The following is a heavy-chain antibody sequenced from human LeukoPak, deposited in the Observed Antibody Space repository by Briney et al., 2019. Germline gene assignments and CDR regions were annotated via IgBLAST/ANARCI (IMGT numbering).Heavy chain of an antibody. Sequence: PSETLSLTCTVSGGSISSYYWSWIRQPPGKGLEWIGYIYYSGSTNYNPSLKSRVTISVDTSKNQFSLKLSSVTAADTAVYYCAREDIAVAGTLFDYWGQGTLVTVSS. V-gene: IGHV4-59*01. J-gene: IGHJ4*02. CDR1: GGSISSYY. D-gene: IGHD6-19*01. CDR2: IYYSGST. CDR3: AREDIAVAGTLFDY.